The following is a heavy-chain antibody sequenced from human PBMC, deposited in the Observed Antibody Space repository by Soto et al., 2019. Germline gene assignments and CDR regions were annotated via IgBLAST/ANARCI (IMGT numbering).Heavy chain of an antibody. J-gene: IGHJ6*02. CDR3: VCHKDWQNYRGNYYYYGMDV. V-gene: IGHV5-10-1*01. CDR2: IDPSDSYT. D-gene: IGHD1-7*01. CDR1: GYSFTNYW. Sequence: PGESLKISCKGSGYSFTNYWISWVRQMPGKGLEWMGRIDPSDSYTNNSPSFQGHVTISADKSISTAYLQWSSLKASDTTMYYYVCHKDWQNYRGNYYYYGMDVWGQGTTVTVSS.